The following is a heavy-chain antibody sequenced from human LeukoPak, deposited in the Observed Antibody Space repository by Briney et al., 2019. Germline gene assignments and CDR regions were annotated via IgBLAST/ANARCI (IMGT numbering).Heavy chain of an antibody. CDR3: AKDPPSFHH. V-gene: IGHV3-21*01. J-gene: IGHJ1*01. Sequence: PGGSLRLSCAASGFTFNNYNMNWVRQAPGKGLEWVSSISSSSTYIYYADSVKGRFTISRDNAKNSLYLQMNSLRAEDTAIHYCAKDPPSFHHWGQGTLVAVST. CDR2: ISSSSTYI. CDR1: GFTFNNYN.